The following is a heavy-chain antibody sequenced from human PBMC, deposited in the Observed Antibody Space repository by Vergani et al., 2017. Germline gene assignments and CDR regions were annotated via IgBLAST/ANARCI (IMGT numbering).Heavy chain of an antibody. J-gene: IGHJ3*02. D-gene: IGHD5-18*01. Sequence: VQLVESGGGLVKPGGSLRLSCAASGFTFSDYYMSWIRQAPGKGLEWVSVIYSGGSTYYADSVKGRFTISRDNSKNTLYLQMNSLRAEDTAVYYCARAAMVNDAFDIWGQGTMVTVSS. V-gene: IGHV3-66*01. CDR3: ARAAMVNDAFDI. CDR1: GFTFSDYY. CDR2: IYSGGST.